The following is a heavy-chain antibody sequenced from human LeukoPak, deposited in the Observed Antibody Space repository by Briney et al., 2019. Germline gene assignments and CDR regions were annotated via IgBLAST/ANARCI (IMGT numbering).Heavy chain of an antibody. J-gene: IGHJ4*02. CDR3: ARGVHFYYYGSGSYLGSYYFDY. Sequence: PSETLSLTCAVYGGSFSGYYWSWIRQPPGKGLEWIGEINHSGSTNYNPSLKSRVTISVDTSKNQFSLKLSSVTAADTAVYYCARGVHFYYYGSGSYLGSYYFDYWGQGTLVTVSS. V-gene: IGHV4-34*01. D-gene: IGHD3-10*01. CDR1: GGSFSGYY. CDR2: INHSGST.